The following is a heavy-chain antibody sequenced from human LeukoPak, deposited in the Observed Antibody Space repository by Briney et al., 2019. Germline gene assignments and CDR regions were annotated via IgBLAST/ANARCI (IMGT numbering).Heavy chain of an antibody. D-gene: IGHD1-1*01. J-gene: IGHJ6*02. CDR3: ARDVTSSNWRTYYYYYYGMDV. Sequence: GGSLRLSCAASGFTFSSYSMNWVRQAPGKGLEWVSSISSSSSYIYYADSVKGRFTISRDNSKNTLYLQMNSLRAEDTAVYYCARDVTSSNWRTYYYYYYGMDVWGQGTTVTVSS. V-gene: IGHV3-21*01. CDR1: GFTFSSYS. CDR2: ISSSSSYI.